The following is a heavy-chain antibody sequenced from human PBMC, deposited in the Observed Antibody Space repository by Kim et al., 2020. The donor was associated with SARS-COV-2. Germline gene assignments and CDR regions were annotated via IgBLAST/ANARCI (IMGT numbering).Heavy chain of an antibody. Sequence: RGSLRLSFAPSRFTFSSYAMHSVRPPPGNGLDWVAVIPYAGRNKYYADSGKGRFTISRDHSKTQLYLQSNRPRAAEQAVYYCALPGAGHVLTAFHYWGQG. CDR1: RFTFSSYA. CDR2: IPYAGRNK. J-gene: IGHJ4*02. V-gene: IGHV3-30*04. D-gene: IGHD2-21*02. CDR3: ALPGAGHVLTAFHY.